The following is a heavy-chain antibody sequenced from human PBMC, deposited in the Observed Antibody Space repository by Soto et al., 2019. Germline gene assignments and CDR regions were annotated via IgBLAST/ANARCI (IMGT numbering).Heavy chain of an antibody. D-gene: IGHD3-16*01. Sequence: ASVKVSCKASGYTFTSYGISWVRQAPGQGLEWMGWINPNSGGTNYAQKFQGWVTMTRDTSISTAYMELRSLRSDDTAVYYCVMVDNYVTPTPQDVWGQGTTVTVSS. V-gene: IGHV1-2*04. CDR1: GYTFTSYG. CDR3: VMVDNYVTPTPQDV. CDR2: INPNSGGT. J-gene: IGHJ6*02.